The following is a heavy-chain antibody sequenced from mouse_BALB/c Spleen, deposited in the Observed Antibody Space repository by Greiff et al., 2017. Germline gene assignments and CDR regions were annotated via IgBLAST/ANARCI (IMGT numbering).Heavy chain of an antibody. Sequence: EVKLQESGTVLARPGASVKMSCKASGYSFTSYWMHWVKQRPGQGLEWIGAIYPGNSDTSYNQKFKGKAKLTAVTSASTAYMELSSLTNEDSAVYYCTRSGYGSSSYWYFDVWGAGTTVTVSS. CDR3: TRSGYGSSSYWYFDV. CDR1: GYSFTSYW. D-gene: IGHD1-1*01. V-gene: IGHV1-5*01. J-gene: IGHJ1*01. CDR2: IYPGNSDT.